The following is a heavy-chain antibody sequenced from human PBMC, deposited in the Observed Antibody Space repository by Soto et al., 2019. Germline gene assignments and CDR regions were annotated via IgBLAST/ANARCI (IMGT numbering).Heavy chain of an antibody. D-gene: IGHD6-19*01. J-gene: IGHJ6*02. Sequence: EVQLVESGGGLVKPGGSLRLSCAASGFTFSSYSMNWDRQAPGKGLEWVSSISSSSSYIYYADSVKGRFTISRDNAKDSLYLQMNRLRAQYTAVYYCARDRSSGSYYYGMDVWGQGTTVTVSS. V-gene: IGHV3-21*01. CDR2: ISSSSSYI. CDR1: GFTFSSYS. CDR3: ARDRSSGSYYYGMDV.